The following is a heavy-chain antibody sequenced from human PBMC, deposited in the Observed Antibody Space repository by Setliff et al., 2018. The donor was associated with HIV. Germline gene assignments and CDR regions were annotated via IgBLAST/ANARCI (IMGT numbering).Heavy chain of an antibody. CDR3: ARHETTVTLANWFDP. V-gene: IGHV4-38-2*01. CDR1: DYSVRSGFY. D-gene: IGHD4-17*01. J-gene: IGHJ5*02. CDR2: ISHGGST. Sequence: PSETLSLTCAVSDYSVRSGFYWGWIRQPPGKGLEWIGSISHGGSTYYNPSLQSRVTISVDTSKNQFSLTLSSVTAADTAVYRCARHETTVTLANWFDPWGQGTLVTVSS.